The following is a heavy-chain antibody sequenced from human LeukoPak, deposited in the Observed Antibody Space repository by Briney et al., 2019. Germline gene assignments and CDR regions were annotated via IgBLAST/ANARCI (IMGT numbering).Heavy chain of an antibody. V-gene: IGHV4-38-2*02. J-gene: IGHJ6*03. Sequence: SETLSLTCTVSGYSISSGYYWGWIRQPPGKGLEWIGSIYHSGSTYYNPSLKSRITISVDTSKNQFSLKLSSVTAADTAVYYCARAAYSNSYYYYYYYMDVWGKGTMVTVSS. CDR2: IYHSGST. D-gene: IGHD6-13*01. CDR3: ARAAYSNSYYYYYYYMDV. CDR1: GYSISSGYY.